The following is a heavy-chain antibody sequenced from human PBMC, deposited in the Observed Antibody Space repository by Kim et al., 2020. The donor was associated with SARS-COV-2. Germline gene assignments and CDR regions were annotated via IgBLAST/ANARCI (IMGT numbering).Heavy chain of an antibody. CDR2: IYYSGST. CDR1: GGSISSSSYY. Sequence: SETLSLTCTVSGGSISSSSYYWGWIRQPPGKGLEWIGSIYYSGSTYYNPSLKSRVTISVDTSKNQFSLKLSSVTAADTAVYYCARHQGWFGGPNVMDVWGQGTTVTVSS. CDR3: ARHQGWFGGPNVMDV. D-gene: IGHD3-10*01. V-gene: IGHV4-39*01. J-gene: IGHJ6*02.